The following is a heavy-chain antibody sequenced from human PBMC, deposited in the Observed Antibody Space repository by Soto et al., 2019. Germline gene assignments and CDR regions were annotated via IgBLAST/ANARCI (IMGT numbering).Heavy chain of an antibody. D-gene: IGHD3-3*01. CDR2: IYYSGST. CDR3: ARVEDYYYYYMDF. Sequence: QVQLQESGPGLVKPSETLSLTCTVSGGAISSYYWSWIRQPPGKGLEWIGYIYYSGSTNYNPSLKSRVTIAVDTYKNQFSLKLSSVNAADTAVYYCARVEDYYYYYMDFLGKGTTVTVSS. V-gene: IGHV4-59*01. J-gene: IGHJ6*03. CDR1: GGAISSYY.